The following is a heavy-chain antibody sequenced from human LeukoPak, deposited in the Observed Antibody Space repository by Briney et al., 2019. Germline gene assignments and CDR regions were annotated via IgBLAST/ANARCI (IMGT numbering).Heavy chain of an antibody. CDR2: INSSGSTI. Sequence: PGGSLRLSCAASGFTFSSYEMNWVRQAPGKGLEWVSYINSSGSTIYYADSVKGRFTISRDNAKNSLYLQMNGLRAEDTAVYYCARVMGYDSSGYYSTRTSPPGYWGQGTLVTVSS. CDR1: GFTFSSYE. D-gene: IGHD3-22*01. V-gene: IGHV3-48*03. CDR3: ARVMGYDSSGYYSTRTSPPGY. J-gene: IGHJ4*02.